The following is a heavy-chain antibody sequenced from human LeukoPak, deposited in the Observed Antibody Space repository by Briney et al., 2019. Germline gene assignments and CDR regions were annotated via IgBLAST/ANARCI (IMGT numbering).Heavy chain of an antibody. CDR1: GFTSSNAW. CDR3: TTDVSITIFGVAIDY. CDR2: IKSKTDGGTT. J-gene: IGHJ4*02. Sequence: GGSLRLSCAASGFTSSNAWMSWVRQAPGKGLEWVGRIKSKTDGGTTDYAAPVKGRFTISRDDSKNTLYLQMNSLKTEDTAVYYCTTDVSITIFGVAIDYWGQGTLVTVSS. V-gene: IGHV3-15*01. D-gene: IGHD3-3*01.